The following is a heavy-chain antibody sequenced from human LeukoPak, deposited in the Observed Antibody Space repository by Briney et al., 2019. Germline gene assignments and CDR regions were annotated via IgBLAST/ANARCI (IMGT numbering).Heavy chain of an antibody. D-gene: IGHD3-10*01. J-gene: IGHJ4*02. V-gene: IGHV3-9*01. CDR1: GFTFDDYA. Sequence: PGGSLRLSCAASGFTFDDYATHWVRQAPGKGLEWVSGISWNSGSIGYADSVKGRFTISRDNAKNSLYLQMNSLRPEDTALYYCAKDKDTMVRGVTYYFDYWGQGTLVTVSS. CDR3: AKDKDTMVRGVTYYFDY. CDR2: ISWNSGSI.